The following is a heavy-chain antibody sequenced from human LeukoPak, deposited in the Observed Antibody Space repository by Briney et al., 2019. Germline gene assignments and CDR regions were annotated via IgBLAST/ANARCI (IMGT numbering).Heavy chain of an antibody. D-gene: IGHD3-10*01. CDR1: GVFISSGDYY. J-gene: IGHJ4*02. Sequence: PSETLSLTCTVSGVFISSGDYYWGWIRQPPGKGLEWIGNIYYSGSTNYHPSLKSRATMSVDTSKNQFSLNLKSMTAADTAVYYCALTDGSGSYWLYWGQGTLVTVSS. CDR3: ALTDGSGSYWLY. V-gene: IGHV4-30-4*08. CDR2: IYYSGST.